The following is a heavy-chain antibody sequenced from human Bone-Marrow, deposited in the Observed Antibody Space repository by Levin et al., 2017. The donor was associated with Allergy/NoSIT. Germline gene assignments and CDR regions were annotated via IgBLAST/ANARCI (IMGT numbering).Heavy chain of an antibody. CDR2: ISGSGGST. J-gene: IGHJ4*02. CDR1: GFTFSSYA. V-gene: IGHV3-23*01. CDR3: AKDISRLGGGDCSGGSCYSSGCHDY. Sequence: GGSLRLSCAASGFTFSSYAMSWVRQAPGKGLEWVSAISGSGGSTYYADSVKGRFTISRDNSKNTLYLQMNSLRAEDTAVYYCAKDISRLGGGDCSGGSCYSSGCHDYWGQGTLVTVSS. D-gene: IGHD2-15*01.